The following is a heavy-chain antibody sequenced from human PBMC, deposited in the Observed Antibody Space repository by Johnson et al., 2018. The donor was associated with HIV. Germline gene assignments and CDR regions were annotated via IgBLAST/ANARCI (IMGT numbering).Heavy chain of an antibody. CDR2: IKCDGSEK. CDR3: AKGWIVGATKGEVDAFDI. J-gene: IGHJ3*02. V-gene: IGHV3-52*01. D-gene: IGHD1-26*01. Sequence: VQLVESGGVVVQPGGSLRLSCETSRFTFSSSWMHWVCQAPEKGLEWVADIKCDGSEKYYVDSVKGRLTISRDNAKNSLYLQMNSLRAEDTALYYCAKGWIVGATKGEVDAFDIWGQGTMVTVSS. CDR1: RFTFSSSW.